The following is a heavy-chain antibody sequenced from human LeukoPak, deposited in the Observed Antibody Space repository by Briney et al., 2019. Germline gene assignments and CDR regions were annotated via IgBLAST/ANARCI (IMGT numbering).Heavy chain of an antibody. CDR2: ISSSSSYI. D-gene: IGHD4-23*01. J-gene: IGHJ1*01. CDR1: GFTFSSYS. Sequence: PGGSLRLSCAASGFTFSSYSMNWVRQAPGKGLEWVSSISSSSSYIYYADSVKGRFTISRDNAKNSLYLQMNSLRAEDTAVYHCARDGIGGNSYPWGYSQHWGQGTLVTVPS. V-gene: IGHV3-21*01. CDR3: ARDGIGGNSYPWGYSQH.